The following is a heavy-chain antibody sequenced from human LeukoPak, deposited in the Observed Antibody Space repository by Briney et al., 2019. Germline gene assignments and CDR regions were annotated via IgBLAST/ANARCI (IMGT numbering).Heavy chain of an antibody. CDR2: ISGTGGST. D-gene: IGHD1-1*01. J-gene: IGHJ4*02. CDR1: GFTFSSYA. CDR3: AKGLLDLDY. Sequence: PGGSLRLSCAASGFTFSSYAMSWLRQAPGKGLEWVSAISGTGGSTYYADSVKGRFSISRDNSKKTLYLQMNSLRAEDTAVYYCAKGLLDLDYWGQGTLVTVSS. V-gene: IGHV3-23*01.